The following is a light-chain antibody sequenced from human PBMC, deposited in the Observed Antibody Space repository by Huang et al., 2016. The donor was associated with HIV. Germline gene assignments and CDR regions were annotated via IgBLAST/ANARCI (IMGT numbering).Light chain of an antibody. J-gene: IGKJ4*01. CDR2: AAS. Sequence: DIQMTQSPTSLSASVGDRVTITCRASQDISNSVAWYQQKPGKAPELLLYAASRLESGGPSRCSGSGSGTDYTLTISSLQPEDFATYYCQQYYGAPNFGGGTKVEIK. V-gene: IGKV1-NL1*01. CDR1: QDISNS. CDR3: QQYYGAPN.